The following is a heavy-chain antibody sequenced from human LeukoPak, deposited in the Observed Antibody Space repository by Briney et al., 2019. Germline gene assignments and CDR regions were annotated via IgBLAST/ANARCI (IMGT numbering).Heavy chain of an antibody. CDR1: GFTCSSSA. V-gene: IGHV3-23*01. J-gene: IGHJ4*02. CDR3: AKALPVRGVIIDY. CDR2: ISGSGGST. D-gene: IGHD3-10*01. Sequence: PGGSLRLSCVVSGFTCSSSAMSWVRQAPGKGLGWVSAISGSGGSTYYADSVKGRFTISRDNSKNTLYLQMNSLRAEDTAVYYCAKALPVRGVIIDYWGQGTLVTVSS.